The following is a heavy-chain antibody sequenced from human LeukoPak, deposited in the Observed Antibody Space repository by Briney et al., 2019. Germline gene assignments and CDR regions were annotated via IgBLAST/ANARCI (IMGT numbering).Heavy chain of an antibody. CDR1: GFTFGSYA. V-gene: IGHV3-23*01. D-gene: IGHD2-15*01. CDR2: IFGSGGSA. Sequence: GGSLRLSCAAPGFTFGSYAMYWVRQAPGKGLECVSGIFGSGGSAHYADSVKGRFTISRDNSKNTVYLQMDSLRVEDTAIYYCAKTTTGYSSGRYPAWPIDYWGQGTLVTVSS. J-gene: IGHJ4*02. CDR3: AKTTTGYSSGRYPAWPIDY.